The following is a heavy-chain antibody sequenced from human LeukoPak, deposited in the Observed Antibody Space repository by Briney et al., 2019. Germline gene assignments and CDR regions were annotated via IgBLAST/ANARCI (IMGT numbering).Heavy chain of an antibody. CDR3: ASQIYSSSSFDY. J-gene: IGHJ4*02. D-gene: IGHD6-6*01. CDR1: EYSFTKKW. CDR2: IYPADSDT. V-gene: IGHV5-51*01. Sequence: GESLKISCKGSEYSFTKKWLGWVRQMPGRGLEWVGIIYPADSDTRYSPSFQGHVSISADKSISTAYLQWSSLQASDTAVYYCASQIYSSSSFDYWGQGTLVTVSS.